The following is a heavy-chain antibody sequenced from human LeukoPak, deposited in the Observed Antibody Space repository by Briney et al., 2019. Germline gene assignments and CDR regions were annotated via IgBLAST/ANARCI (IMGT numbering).Heavy chain of an antibody. V-gene: IGHV3-23*01. D-gene: IGHD3-9*01. Sequence: GGSLRLSCAASGFTFSSYAMSWVRQAPGKGLEWVSAISGSGGSTYYADSVKGRFTISRDNSKNTLYLQMNSLRAEDTAVYYCAKALLRYFDWSPFDYWGQGTLVTVSS. CDR2: ISGSGGST. CDR3: AKALLRYFDWSPFDY. CDR1: GFTFSSYA. J-gene: IGHJ4*02.